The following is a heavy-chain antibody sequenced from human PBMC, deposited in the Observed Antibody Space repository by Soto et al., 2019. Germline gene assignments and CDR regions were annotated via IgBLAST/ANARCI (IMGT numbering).Heavy chain of an antibody. J-gene: IGHJ4*01. D-gene: IGHD3-22*01. CDR1: GGTFSSYA. V-gene: IGHV1-69*13. Sequence: SVKVSCKASGGTFSSYAISWVRQAPGQGLEWMGGIIPIFGTANYAQKFQGRVTITADESTSTAYMELSSLRSEDTAVYYCARVQSRRSWYYYDSSGYYYFDYWGHVTLFTVSS. CDR2: IIPIFGTA. CDR3: ARVQSRRSWYYYDSSGYYYFDY.